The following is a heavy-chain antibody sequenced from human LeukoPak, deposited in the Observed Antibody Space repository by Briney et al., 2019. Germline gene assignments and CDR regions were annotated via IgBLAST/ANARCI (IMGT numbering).Heavy chain of an antibody. CDR1: GFAFSNYA. Sequence: GGSLRLSCAASGFAFSNYAMNWVRQAPGKGLEWVSATGFRSGTQYADSVKGRFTIPRDNSKNTLYLQMNSLRVEDTAIYYCGKDWKLDYWGQGTLVTVSS. J-gene: IGHJ4*02. CDR2: TGFRSGT. V-gene: IGHV3-23*01. D-gene: IGHD1-1*01. CDR3: GKDWKLDY.